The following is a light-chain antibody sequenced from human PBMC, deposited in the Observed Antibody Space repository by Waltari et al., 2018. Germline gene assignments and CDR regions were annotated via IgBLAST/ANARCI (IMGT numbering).Light chain of an antibody. CDR2: DAS. CDR3: QQRSNWPPIT. Sequence: SQSISIYLAWYQQKPGQAPRLPIYDASNMATGIPARFSGSGSGTDFTLTISSLEPEDFAVYYCQQRSNWPPITLGQGTRLEIK. V-gene: IGKV3-11*01. J-gene: IGKJ5*01. CDR1: QSISIY.